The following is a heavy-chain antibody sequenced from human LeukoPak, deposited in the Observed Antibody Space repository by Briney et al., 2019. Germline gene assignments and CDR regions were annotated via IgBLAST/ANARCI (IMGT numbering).Heavy chain of an antibody. CDR2: MNPNSGNT. V-gene: IGHV1-8*01. CDR3: ARGQTGDYRFDY. J-gene: IGHJ4*02. D-gene: IGHD2-21*01. Sequence: ASVKVSCKASGYTFTSYDINWVRQATGQGFEWMGWMNPNSGNTGYAQKFQGRVTMTRNTSISTAYMELSSLRSEDTAVYYCARGQTGDYRFDYWGQGTLVTVSS. CDR1: GYTFTSYD.